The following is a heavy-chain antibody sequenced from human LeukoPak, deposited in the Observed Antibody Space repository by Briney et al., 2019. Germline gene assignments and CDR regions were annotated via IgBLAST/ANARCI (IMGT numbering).Heavy chain of an antibody. D-gene: IGHD6-19*01. CDR1: GFTFSDHW. Sequence: GGSLRLSCAASGFTFSDHWMHWVRQAPGKGLEWLSRIYNDGGRTSYADSVKGRFTISRDNGKNTLFLQLNSVRAEDTAVYYCARGSSGWYVDYWGQGTLVTVSS. J-gene: IGHJ4*02. V-gene: IGHV3-74*01. CDR2: IYNDGGRT. CDR3: ARGSSGWYVDY.